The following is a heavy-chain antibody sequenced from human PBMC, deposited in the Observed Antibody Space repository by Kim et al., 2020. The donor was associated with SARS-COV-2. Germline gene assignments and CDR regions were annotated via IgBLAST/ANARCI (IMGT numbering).Heavy chain of an antibody. CDR1: GFTFSSYG. CDR3: AKDRSALYVWESYSGMDV. J-gene: IGHJ6*02. V-gene: IGHV3-33*06. CDR2: IWYDGSNK. Sequence: GGSLRLSCAASGFTFSSYGMHWVRQAPGKGLEWVAVIWYDGSNKYYADSVKGLFTISRDNSKNTLYLQMNSLRAEDTAVYYCAKDRSALYVWESYSGMDVWGQGTMVTVSS. D-gene: IGHD3-16*01.